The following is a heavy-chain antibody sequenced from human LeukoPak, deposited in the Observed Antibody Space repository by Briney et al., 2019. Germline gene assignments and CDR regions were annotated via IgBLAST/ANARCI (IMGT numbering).Heavy chain of an antibody. Sequence: GGSLRLSCAASGFSFSSYVMSWVRQAPGKRLEWVSAISGSGGRTYYADSVKGRFTISRDNSKNTLFLQMNSLRAEDTAVYYCATGSGWKGFDYWGQGTLVTVSS. CDR1: GFSFSSYV. V-gene: IGHV3-23*01. J-gene: IGHJ4*02. CDR2: ISGSGGRT. CDR3: ATGSGWKGFDY. D-gene: IGHD6-19*01.